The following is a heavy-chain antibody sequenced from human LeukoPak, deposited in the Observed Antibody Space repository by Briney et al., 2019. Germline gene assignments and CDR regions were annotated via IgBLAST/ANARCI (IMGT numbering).Heavy chain of an antibody. Sequence: ASVKVSCKASGGTFSSYAISWVRQAPGQGLEWMGWISAYNGNTNYAQKLQGRVTMTTDTSTRTAYMELRSLRSDDTAVYYCARGVRMTHYYYMDVWGKGTTVTVSS. D-gene: IGHD2-21*01. V-gene: IGHV1-18*01. CDR1: GGTFSSYA. CDR3: ARGVRMTHYYYMDV. J-gene: IGHJ6*03. CDR2: ISAYNGNT.